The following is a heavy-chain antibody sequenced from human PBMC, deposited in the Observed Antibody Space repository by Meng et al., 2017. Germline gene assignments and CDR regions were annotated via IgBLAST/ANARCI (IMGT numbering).Heavy chain of an antibody. CDR2: ISYDGSNK. D-gene: IGHD3-9*01. V-gene: IGHV3-30*01. J-gene: IGHJ5*02. Sequence: GESLKISCAASGFTFSSYAMHWVRQAPGKGLEWVAVISYDGSNKYYADSVKGRFTISRDNSKNTLYLQMNSLRAEDTAVYYCASFYDIPNWFDPWGQGTQVTVSS. CDR3: ASFYDIPNWFDP. CDR1: GFTFSSYA.